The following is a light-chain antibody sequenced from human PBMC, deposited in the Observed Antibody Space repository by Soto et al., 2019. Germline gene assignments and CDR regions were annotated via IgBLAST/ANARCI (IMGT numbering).Light chain of an antibody. CDR2: EAS. V-gene: IGLV2-23*01. Sequence: QSALTQPASVSGSPGQAITISCTGTNSDVGSHNFVSWYQQYPGNAPKLLIYEASKRPSGLSNRFSGSKSGNTASLTISGLQAEDEADYYCCSLANGATWVFGGGTKVTVL. CDR1: NSDVGSHNF. J-gene: IGLJ3*02. CDR3: CSLANGATWV.